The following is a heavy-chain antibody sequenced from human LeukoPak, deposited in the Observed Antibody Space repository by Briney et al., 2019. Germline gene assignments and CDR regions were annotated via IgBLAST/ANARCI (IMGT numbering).Heavy chain of an antibody. D-gene: IGHD3-16*01. CDR3: ARDPGLDGMDV. J-gene: IGHJ6*02. V-gene: IGHV4-59*01. CDR1: GGSISSYY. CDR2: IYYRGST. Sequence: SETLSLTCTVSGGSISSYYWSWIRQPPGKGLDWIGYIYYRGSTNYNPSLKSRVTISVDTSKNQFSLKLSSVTAADTAVYYCARDPGLDGMDVWGQGTTVTVSS.